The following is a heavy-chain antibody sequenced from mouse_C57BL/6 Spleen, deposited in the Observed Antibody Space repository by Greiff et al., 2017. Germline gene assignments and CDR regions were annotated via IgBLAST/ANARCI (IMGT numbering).Heavy chain of an antibody. CDR2: INPNNGGT. Sequence: VQLQQSGPELVKPGASVKIPCKASGYTFTDYNMDWVKQSHGKSLEWIGDINPNNGGTIYNQKFKGKATLTVEKSSSTAYMELRSLTSEDTAVYYCAREYSNNWYFDVWGTGTTVTVSS. CDR1: GYTFTDYN. CDR3: AREYSNNWYFDV. J-gene: IGHJ1*03. V-gene: IGHV1-18*01. D-gene: IGHD2-5*01.